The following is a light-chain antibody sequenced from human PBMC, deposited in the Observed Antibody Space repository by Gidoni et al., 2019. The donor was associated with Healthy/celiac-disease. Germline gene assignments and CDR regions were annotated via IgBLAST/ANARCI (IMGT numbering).Light chain of an antibody. V-gene: IGKV3-15*01. CDR2: GAS. Sequence: DIVMTQSPATLSVSPGERATLSCRASQSVSSNLAWYQRIPGQAPRLLIYGASTSATGIPARFSGSGSGTEFTLTSSSLHSEDFAFYYCQQYNNWPRWTFGQGTKVEIK. CDR3: QQYNNWPRWT. J-gene: IGKJ1*01. CDR1: QSVSSN.